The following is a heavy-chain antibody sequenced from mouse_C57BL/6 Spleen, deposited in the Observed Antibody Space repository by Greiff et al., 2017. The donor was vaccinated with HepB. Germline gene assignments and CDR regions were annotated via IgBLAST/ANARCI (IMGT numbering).Heavy chain of an antibody. Sequence: DVHLVESGGGLVQSGRSLRLSCATSGFTFSDFYMKWVRQAPGKGLEWIAASRNQANDYTTEYSASVKGRFIVSRETSQSILYLQMNALRAEDTAIYYCARGRAMDYWGQGTSVTVSS. CDR1: GFTFSDFY. CDR2: SRNQANDYTT. V-gene: IGHV7-1*01. CDR3: ARGRAMDY. J-gene: IGHJ4*01.